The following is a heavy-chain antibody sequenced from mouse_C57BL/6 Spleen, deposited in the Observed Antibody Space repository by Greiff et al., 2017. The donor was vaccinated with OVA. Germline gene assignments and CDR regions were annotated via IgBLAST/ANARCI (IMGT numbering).Heavy chain of an antibody. CDR2: ISSGSSTI. V-gene: IGHV5-17*01. CDR1: GFTFSDYG. CDR3: ARPYYGNYEGYFDY. J-gene: IGHJ2*01. D-gene: IGHD2-10*01. Sequence: DVHLVESGGGLVKPGGSLKLSCAASGFTFSDYGMHWVRQAPEKGLEWVAYISSGSSTIYYADTVKGRFTISRDNAKNTLFLQMTSLRSEDTAMYYCARPYYGNYEGYFDYWGQGTTLTVSS.